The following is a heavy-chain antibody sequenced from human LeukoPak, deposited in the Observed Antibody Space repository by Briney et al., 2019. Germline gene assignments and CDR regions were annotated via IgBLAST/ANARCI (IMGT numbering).Heavy chain of an antibody. V-gene: IGHV3-23*01. Sequence: GGSLRLSCATSGSTFSSYAMSWVRQAPGKGLEWVSSIRPSGDNTYYGDSVKGRFTISRVNSKNTVYLQMNNMRVDDTAVYYCARVAGWHWFDPWGQGTLVTVSS. CDR1: GSTFSSYA. D-gene: IGHD6-19*01. CDR3: ARVAGWHWFDP. J-gene: IGHJ5*02. CDR2: IRPSGDNT.